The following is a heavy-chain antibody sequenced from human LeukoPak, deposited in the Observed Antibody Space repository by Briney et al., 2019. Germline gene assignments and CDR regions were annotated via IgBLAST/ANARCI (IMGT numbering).Heavy chain of an antibody. D-gene: IGHD3-22*01. J-gene: IGHJ6*02. CDR1: GFTFSSYA. Sequence: QSGGSLRLSCAASGFTFSSYAMSWVRQAPGKGLEWVSAISGSGGSTYYADSVKGRFTISRDNAKNSLYLQMNSLRAEDTAVYYCARDMGSYDSSGYYWFNYYYYGMDVWGQGTTVTVSS. CDR2: ISGSGGST. V-gene: IGHV3-23*01. CDR3: ARDMGSYDSSGYYWFNYYYYGMDV.